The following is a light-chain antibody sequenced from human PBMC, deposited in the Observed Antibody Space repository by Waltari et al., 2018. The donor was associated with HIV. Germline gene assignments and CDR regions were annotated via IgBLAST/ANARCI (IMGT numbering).Light chain of an antibody. CDR2: GAS. V-gene: IGKV3-15*01. Sequence: EIVMTQSPATLSVSPGERATLSCRASQSISSNLAWYQQKPGQAPRLLIYGASTRATGIPARFSGSGSGTEFTLTINSLQPEDFATYHCQQSYSSPRTFGQGTKVEIK. J-gene: IGKJ1*01. CDR3: QQSYSSPRT. CDR1: QSISSN.